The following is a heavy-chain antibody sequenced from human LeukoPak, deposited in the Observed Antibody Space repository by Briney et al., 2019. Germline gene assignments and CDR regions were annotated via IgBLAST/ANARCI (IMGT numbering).Heavy chain of an antibody. CDR2: IYYTGSA. J-gene: IGHJ4*02. CDR1: GASISGSPYY. V-gene: IGHV4-39*07. CDR3: ARGSQYSSTWYGWYFDY. Sequence: PSETLSLTCTVSGASISGSPYYWGWIRQPPGKGLEWIGTIYYTGSAYYSPPLKSRVTISVDTSKNQFSLKVRSVTAADTAAYYCARGSQYSSTWYGWYFDYWGQGTLVTASS. D-gene: IGHD6-13*01.